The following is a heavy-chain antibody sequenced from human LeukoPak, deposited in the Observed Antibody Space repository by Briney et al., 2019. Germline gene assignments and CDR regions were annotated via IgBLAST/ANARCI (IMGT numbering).Heavy chain of an antibody. D-gene: IGHD3-16*01. V-gene: IGHV3-48*01. CDR1: GFTFSSYS. CDR2: ISSLSGTI. Sequence: GGSLRLSCAASGFTFSSYSMNWVRQAPGKGLEWVSYISSLSGTIYYADSVKGRLIISRDNAQNSLFLQMNSLRAEDTAVYYCVRDQGGAVSYWGQGTLVTVSS. CDR3: VRDQGGAVSY. J-gene: IGHJ4*02.